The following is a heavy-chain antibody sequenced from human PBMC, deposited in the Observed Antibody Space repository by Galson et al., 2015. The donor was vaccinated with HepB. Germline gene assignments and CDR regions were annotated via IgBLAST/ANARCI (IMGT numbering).Heavy chain of an antibody. Sequence: SVKVSCKASGYTFTGYYMHWVRQAPGQGLEWMGWINPNSGGTNYAQKFQGRVTMTRDTSISTAYMELSRLRSDDTAVYYCARDPTIPMIVEAFDIWGQGTMVTVSS. CDR2: INPNSGGT. CDR1: GYTFTGYY. V-gene: IGHV1-2*02. D-gene: IGHD3-22*01. J-gene: IGHJ3*02. CDR3: ARDPTIPMIVEAFDI.